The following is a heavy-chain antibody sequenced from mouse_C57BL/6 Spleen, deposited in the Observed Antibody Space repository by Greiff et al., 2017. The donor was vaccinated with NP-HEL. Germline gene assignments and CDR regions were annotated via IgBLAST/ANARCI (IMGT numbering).Heavy chain of an antibody. CDR3: ARIYGNLYAMDY. V-gene: IGHV5-17*01. Sequence: EVQGVESGGGLVKPGGSLKLSCAASGFTFSDHGMHWVRQAPEKGLEWVAYICSGSSTIYHADTVKGRFTISRDNAKNTLFLQMTSLRSEDTAMYYCARIYGNLYAMDYWGQGTSVTVSS. J-gene: IGHJ4*01. CDR1: GFTFSDHG. CDR2: ICSGSSTI. D-gene: IGHD2-1*01.